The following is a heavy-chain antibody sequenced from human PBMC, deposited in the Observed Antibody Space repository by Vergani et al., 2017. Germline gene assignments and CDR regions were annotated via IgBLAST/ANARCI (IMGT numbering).Heavy chain of an antibody. CDR3: ARGCGSTSCYKRGEGWFDP. V-gene: IGHV1-46*01. CDR1: GYTFTSYY. D-gene: IGHD2-2*02. Sequence: QVQLVQSGAEVKKPGASVKVSCQASGYTFTSYYIHWVRQAPGQGLEWMGIINPSGGSTNYAQKFQGRVTMTRDTSTSTVFMELSSLRSEDTAVYYCARGCGSTSCYKRGEGWFDPRVQGALVTVSS. CDR2: INPSGGST. J-gene: IGHJ5*02.